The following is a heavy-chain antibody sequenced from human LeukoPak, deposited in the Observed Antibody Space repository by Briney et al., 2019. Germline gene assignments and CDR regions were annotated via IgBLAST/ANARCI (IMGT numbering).Heavy chain of an antibody. Sequence: SETLSLTCAVSGGSINSYYWSWIRQPPGRGLEWIGYIYYRGTTNYNPSLKSRVTITVDTSKNQFSLRLNSVTAADTAVYFCARKEAAGTGLDYWGLGTQVTVSS. CDR3: ARKEAAGTGLDY. CDR2: IYYRGTT. D-gene: IGHD1-1*01. J-gene: IGHJ4*02. V-gene: IGHV4-59*01. CDR1: GGSINSYY.